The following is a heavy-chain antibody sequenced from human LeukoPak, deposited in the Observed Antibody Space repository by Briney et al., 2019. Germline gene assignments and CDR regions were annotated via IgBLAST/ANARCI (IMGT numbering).Heavy chain of an antibody. Sequence: PGGSLRLSCAASGFTFSSYAMHWVRQAPVKGLEWVAVISYDGSNKYYADSVKGRFTISRDNSKNTLYLQMNSLRAEDTALYYCARVRGSTLLASWFDPWGQGTLVTVSS. J-gene: IGHJ5*02. D-gene: IGHD6-13*01. CDR1: GFTFSSYA. CDR2: ISYDGSNK. CDR3: ARVRGSTLLASWFDP. V-gene: IGHV3-30-3*01.